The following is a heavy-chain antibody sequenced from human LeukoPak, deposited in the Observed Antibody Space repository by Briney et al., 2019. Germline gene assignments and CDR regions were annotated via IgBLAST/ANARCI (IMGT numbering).Heavy chain of an antibody. CDR1: GYTFTGYY. V-gene: IGHV1-2*02. CDR3: ARDLWSGGAAFDI. CDR2: INPNSGGT. D-gene: IGHD3-10*01. J-gene: IGHJ3*02. Sequence: ASVKVSCKASGYTFTGYYMHWVRQAPGQGLEWMGWINPNSGGTNYAQKFQGRVTMTRDTSISTAYMELSWLRSDDTAVYYCARDLWSGGAAFDIWGQGTMVTVSS.